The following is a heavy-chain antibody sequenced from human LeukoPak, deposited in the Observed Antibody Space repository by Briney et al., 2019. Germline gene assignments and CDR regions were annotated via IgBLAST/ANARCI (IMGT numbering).Heavy chain of an antibody. D-gene: IGHD5-18*01. CDR1: GFTFSSYA. Sequence: PGGSLRLSCAASGFTFSSYAMHWVRQAPGKGLEWVSAISGSGGSTYYADSVKGRFTISRDNSKNTLYLQMNSLRAEDTAVYYCAKDRSGYSYGYFDYWGQGTLVTVSS. V-gene: IGHV3-23*01. J-gene: IGHJ4*02. CDR3: AKDRSGYSYGYFDY. CDR2: ISGSGGST.